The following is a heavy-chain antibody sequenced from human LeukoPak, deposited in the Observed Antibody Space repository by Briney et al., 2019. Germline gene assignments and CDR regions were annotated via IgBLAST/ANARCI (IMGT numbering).Heavy chain of an antibody. CDR3: ARVEWGGNANRPFDY. CDR1: GGTFSSYA. J-gene: IGHJ4*02. D-gene: IGHD4-23*01. Sequence: ASVKVSCKASGGTFSSYAISWVRQAPGQGLEWMGRIIPILGIANYAQKFQGRVTITADKSTSTAYMELSSLRSEDTAVYYCARVEWGGNANRPFDYWGQGTLVTVSS. V-gene: IGHV1-69*04. CDR2: IIPILGIA.